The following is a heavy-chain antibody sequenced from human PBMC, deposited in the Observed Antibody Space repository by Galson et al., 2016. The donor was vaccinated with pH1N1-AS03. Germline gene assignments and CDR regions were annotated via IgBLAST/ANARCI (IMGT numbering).Heavy chain of an antibody. CDR2: IYYSGGT. D-gene: IGHD6-13*01. J-gene: IGHJ6*02. Sequence: ETLSLTCTVSGGSISSYYWTWIRQPPGKGLEWIGHIYYSGGTNYNPSLKSRVTISVDTSKNQFSLKLSSVTAADTAVYYCARFRSSGTFYYGLDVWGQGTTVTVSS. CDR1: GGSISSYY. CDR3: ARFRSSGTFYYGLDV. V-gene: IGHV4-59*01.